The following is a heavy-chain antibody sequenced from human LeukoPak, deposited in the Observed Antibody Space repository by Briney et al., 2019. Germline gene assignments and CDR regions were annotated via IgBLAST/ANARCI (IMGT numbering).Heavy chain of an antibody. D-gene: IGHD5-18*01. CDR1: GYTFTSYG. CDR3: ARQVDTSMALPDY. V-gene: IGHV1-18*01. CDR2: ISTYNYNT. Sequence: ASVKVSCKTSGYTFTSYGVSWVRQAPGQRLEWMRWISTYNYNTNYAQKFRGRVTLTKDTSTSTVYMELRSLRFDDTAIYYCARQVDTSMALPDYWGQGTLVTVSS. J-gene: IGHJ4*02.